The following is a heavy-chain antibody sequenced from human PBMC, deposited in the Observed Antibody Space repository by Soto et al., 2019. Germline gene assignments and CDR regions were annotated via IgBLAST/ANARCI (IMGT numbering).Heavy chain of an antibody. CDR3: ARAVFSGIAAAGKVDWFDP. CDR1: GYTLTELS. J-gene: IGHJ5*02. D-gene: IGHD6-13*01. Sequence: ASVKVSCKVSGYTLTELSMHWVRQAPGKGLEWMGGFDPEDGETIYAQKFQGRVTMTEDTSTDTAYMELSSLRSEDTAVYYCARAVFSGIAAAGKVDWFDPWGQGTLVTVSS. V-gene: IGHV1-24*01. CDR2: FDPEDGET.